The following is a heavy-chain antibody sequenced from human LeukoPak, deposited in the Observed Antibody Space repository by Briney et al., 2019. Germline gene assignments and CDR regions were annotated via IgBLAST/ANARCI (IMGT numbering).Heavy chain of an antibody. CDR1: GFTFSSYA. CDR2: ISGSGGST. CDR3: AKNADIGGYHYVYY. D-gene: IGHD3-22*01. J-gene: IGHJ4*02. Sequence: GSLRLSCAASGFTFSSYAMSWVRQAPGKGLEWASSISGSGGSTDYADSVKGRFTISRDNSKNTLYVQMNSLRAEDTAVYYCAKNADIGGYHYVYYWGQGTLVTVSS. V-gene: IGHV3-23*01.